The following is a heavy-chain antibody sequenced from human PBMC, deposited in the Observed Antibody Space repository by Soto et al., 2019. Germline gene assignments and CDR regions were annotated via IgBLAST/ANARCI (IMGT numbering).Heavy chain of an antibody. J-gene: IGHJ4*02. V-gene: IGHV4-59*01. CDR2: IYYSGST. CDR3: ARGGGYCSSTSCYDFDY. Sequence: SETLSLTCTVSGGSISSYYWSWIRQSPGKGLEWIGDIYYSGSTKYNPSLKSRVTISVDTSKNQFSLKLSSVTAADTAVYYCARGGGYCSSTSCYDFDYWGQGTLVTVSS. CDR1: GGSISSYY. D-gene: IGHD2-2*01.